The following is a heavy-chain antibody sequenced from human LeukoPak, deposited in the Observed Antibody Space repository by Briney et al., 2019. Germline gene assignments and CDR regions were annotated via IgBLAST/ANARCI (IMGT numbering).Heavy chain of an antibody. CDR2: INPNSGGT. V-gene: IGHV1-2*02. D-gene: IGHD2-2*01. CDR3: ARENVPAAMTVMDV. Sequence: ASVKVSCKASGYTFTGYYMHWVRQAPGQGLEWMGWINPNSGGTNYAQKFQGRVTMTRDTSISTAYMELSRLRSDDTAVYYCARENVPAAMTVMDVWGQGTTVTVSS. CDR1: GYTFTGYY. J-gene: IGHJ6*02.